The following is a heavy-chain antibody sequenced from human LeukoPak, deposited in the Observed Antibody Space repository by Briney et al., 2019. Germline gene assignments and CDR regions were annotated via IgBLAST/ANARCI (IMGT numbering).Heavy chain of an antibody. CDR3: ARDFVWQWPVPTRDAFDI. D-gene: IGHD6-19*01. Sequence: QTGGSLRLSCATFGFTFSNYWMSWVRQVPGKGLEWVASIGQDGSAKTYVDSVKGRFTISRDNAKNSLYLQMNSLRAEDTAVYYCARDFVWQWPVPTRDAFDIWGQGTMVTVSS. V-gene: IGHV3-7*01. J-gene: IGHJ3*02. CDR1: GFTFSNYW. CDR2: IGQDGSAK.